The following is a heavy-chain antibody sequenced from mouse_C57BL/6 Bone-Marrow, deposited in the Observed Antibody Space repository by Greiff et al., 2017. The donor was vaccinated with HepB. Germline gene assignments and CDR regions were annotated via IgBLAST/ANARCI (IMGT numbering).Heavy chain of an antibody. CDR3: ARVGPYYYGSSSFDY. D-gene: IGHD1-1*01. J-gene: IGHJ2*01. V-gene: IGHV5-4*01. CDR2: ISDGGSYT. Sequence: EVQGVESGGGLVKPGGSLKLSCAASGFTFSSYAMSWVRQTPEKRLEWVATISDGGSYTYYPDNVKGRFTISRDNAKNNLYLQMSHLKSEDTAMYYCARVGPYYYGSSSFDYWGQGTTLTVSS. CDR1: GFTFSSYA.